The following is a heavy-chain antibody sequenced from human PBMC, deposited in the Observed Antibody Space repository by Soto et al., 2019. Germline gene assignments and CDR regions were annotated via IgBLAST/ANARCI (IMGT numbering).Heavy chain of an antibody. CDR3: ARDMGVNHHGDYVDY. CDR2: ISGYNGNT. Sequence: QGHLVQSGAEVKKPGASVTVSCKASGYTFTNYGISWVRQAPGQGPEWMGWISGYNGNTKYAPKFQGRVTLTSDTSXXTTYIQLRSHRSADTAVYYCARDMGVNHHGDYVDYWGQGTLVTVSS. CDR1: GYTFTNYG. D-gene: IGHD4-17*01. J-gene: IGHJ4*02. V-gene: IGHV1-18*01.